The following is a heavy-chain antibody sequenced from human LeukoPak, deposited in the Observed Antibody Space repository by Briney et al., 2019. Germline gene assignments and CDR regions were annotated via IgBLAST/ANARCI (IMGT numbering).Heavy chain of an antibody. CDR1: GGSFSGYY. CDR2: IYYSGST. Sequence: SETLSLTCAVYGGSFSGYYWSWIRQPPGKGLEWIGYIYYSGSTIYNPSLKSRVTISVDTSKNQFSLKLSSVTAADTAVYYCARRKGTFDYWGQGTLVTVSS. CDR3: ARRKGTFDY. V-gene: IGHV4-59*01. J-gene: IGHJ4*02.